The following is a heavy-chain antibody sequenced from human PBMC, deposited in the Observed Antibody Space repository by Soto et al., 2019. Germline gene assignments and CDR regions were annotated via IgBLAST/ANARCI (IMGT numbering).Heavy chain of an antibody. V-gene: IGHV4-31*03. Sequence: SETLSLTCTVSGGSISSGGYYWRWIRPHPGKGLEWIGYIYYSGSTYYNPSLKSRVTISVDTSKNQFSLKLSSVTAADTAVYYCARQRDSGSEGDQGYYFDYWGQGTLVTVSS. J-gene: IGHJ4*02. CDR2: IYYSGST. CDR3: ARQRDSGSEGDQGYYFDY. CDR1: GGSISSGGYY. D-gene: IGHD3-10*01.